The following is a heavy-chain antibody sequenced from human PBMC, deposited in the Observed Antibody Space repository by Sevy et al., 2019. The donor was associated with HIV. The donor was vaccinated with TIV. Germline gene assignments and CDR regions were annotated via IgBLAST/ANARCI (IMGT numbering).Heavy chain of an antibody. J-gene: IGHJ4*02. CDR1: GFIFSNFA. CDR3: ARGGYYYDNAAYYALDS. Sequence: GGSLRLSCTVSGFIFSNFAMHWVRQAPGKGLEWVAIIWSDGAYQYHGDSVKGRFTISRDNSKNTLYLQMNNVRVEDTAVYYCARGGYYYDNAAYYALDSWGQGTLVTVSS. V-gene: IGHV3-33*08. CDR2: IWSDGAYQ. D-gene: IGHD3-22*01.